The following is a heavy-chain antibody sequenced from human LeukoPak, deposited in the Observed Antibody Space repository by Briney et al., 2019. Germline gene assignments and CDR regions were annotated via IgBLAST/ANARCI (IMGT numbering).Heavy chain of an antibody. CDR1: GGSISSYY. V-gene: IGHV4-4*07. D-gene: IGHD6-19*01. J-gene: IGHJ6*02. CDR2: IYTSGST. Sequence: SETLSLTCTVSGGSISSYYWSWIRQPPGKGLEWIGRIYTSGSTNYNPSLKSRLTMSIDTSKNHFSLNLSSVTAADTAVYYCARGAYSGGQGCMDVWGQGTTVTVSS. CDR3: ARGAYSGGQGCMDV.